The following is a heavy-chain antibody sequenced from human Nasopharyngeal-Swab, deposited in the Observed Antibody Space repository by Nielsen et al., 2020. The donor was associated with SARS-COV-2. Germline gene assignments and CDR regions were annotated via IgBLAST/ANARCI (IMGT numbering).Heavy chain of an antibody. Sequence: GESLKISCAASGFTFSSYGTHWVRQAPGKGLEWVAVISYDGSNKYYADSVKGRFTISRDNSKNTLYLQMNSLRAEDTAVYYCAKGLEMATADYWGQGTLVTVSS. CDR3: AKGLEMATADY. J-gene: IGHJ4*02. CDR2: ISYDGSNK. CDR1: GFTFSSYG. V-gene: IGHV3-30*18. D-gene: IGHD5-24*01.